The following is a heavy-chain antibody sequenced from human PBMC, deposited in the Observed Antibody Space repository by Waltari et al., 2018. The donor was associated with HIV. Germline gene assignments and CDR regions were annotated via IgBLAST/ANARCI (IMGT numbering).Heavy chain of an antibody. CDR2: VNPKTTGT. V-gene: IGHV1-2*06. CDR3: VRDLDFIRATGFDY. J-gene: IGHJ4*02. CDR1: GYNFSDYY. D-gene: IGHD6-13*01. Sequence: QVQLVQSGAEVKRPGASVRVSCETSGYNFSDYYIHWIRQAPGQGFEWVGRVNPKTTGTNYAQKFKGRVTLTRDTSTNTVYMDLSSLTSDDTAVYYCVRDLDFIRATGFDYWGQGTLVTVSS.